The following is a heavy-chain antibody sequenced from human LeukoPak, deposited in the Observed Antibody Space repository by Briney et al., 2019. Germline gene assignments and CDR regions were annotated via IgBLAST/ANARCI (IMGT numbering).Heavy chain of an antibody. CDR3: ARRAISSSAGDY. CDR1: GYRFTNYW. Sequence: PGESLKISCKGSGYRFTNYWIGWVRQMPGKGLEWMGIIYPGDSDTRYSPSFRGQVTISADKSISTAYLQWSSLKASDTAMYYCARRAISSSAGDYWGQGTLVTVSS. J-gene: IGHJ4*02. D-gene: IGHD6-13*01. V-gene: IGHV5-51*01. CDR2: IYPGDSDT.